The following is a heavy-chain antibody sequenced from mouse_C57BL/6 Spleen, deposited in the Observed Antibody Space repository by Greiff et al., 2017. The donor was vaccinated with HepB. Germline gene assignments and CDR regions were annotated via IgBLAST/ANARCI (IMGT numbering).Heavy chain of an antibody. D-gene: IGHD1-1*01. CDR1: GFTFSSYA. CDR2: ISDGGSYT. V-gene: IGHV5-4*01. Sequence: EVQVVESGGGLVKPGGSLKLSCAASGFTFSSYAMSWVRQTPEKRLEWVATISDGGSYTYYPDNVKGRFTISRDNAKNNLYLQMSHLKSEDTAMYYCARGGDYDGSRSMDYWGQGTSVTVSS. J-gene: IGHJ4*01. CDR3: ARGGDYDGSRSMDY.